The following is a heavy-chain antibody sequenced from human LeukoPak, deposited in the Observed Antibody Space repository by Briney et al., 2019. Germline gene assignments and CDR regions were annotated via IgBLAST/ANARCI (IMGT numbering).Heavy chain of an antibody. CDR1: GFTFDDYG. CDR3: ARGHIDYAFDC. Sequence: GGSLRLSCAASGFTFDDYGMSWVRQAPGKGLEWVSGINWSGGSTGYADSVKGRFTISRDNAKKSLDLQMNSLRAEDTALYYCARGHIDYAFDCWGQGTLVTVSS. V-gene: IGHV3-20*04. CDR2: INWSGGST. J-gene: IGHJ4*02. D-gene: IGHD4-17*01.